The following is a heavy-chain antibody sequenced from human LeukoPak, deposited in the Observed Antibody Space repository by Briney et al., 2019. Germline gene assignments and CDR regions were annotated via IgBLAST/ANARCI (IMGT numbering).Heavy chain of an antibody. CDR3: ARAGPHYDFWSGYSYYFDY. CDR1: GYTFTGYY. J-gene: IGHJ4*02. Sequence: ASVKVSCKASGYTFTGYYMHWVRQAPGQGLEWMGWINPNSGGTNYAQKFQGRVTMTRDTSNSTAYMELSRLRSDDTAVYYCARAGPHYDFWSGYSYYFDYWGQGTLVTVSS. D-gene: IGHD3-3*01. V-gene: IGHV1-2*02. CDR2: INPNSGGT.